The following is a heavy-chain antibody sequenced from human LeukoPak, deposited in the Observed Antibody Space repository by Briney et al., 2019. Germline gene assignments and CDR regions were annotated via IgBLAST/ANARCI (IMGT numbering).Heavy chain of an antibody. D-gene: IGHD5-18*01. Sequence: GGSLRLSCAASGFTFSSYAMSWVSQAPGKGLEWVSAISGSGGSTYYADSVTGRFTISRDNSKNTLYLQMNSLRAEDTAVYYCAKHTAMVKELDYWGQGTLVTVSS. CDR3: AKHTAMVKELDY. J-gene: IGHJ4*02. CDR1: GFTFSSYA. V-gene: IGHV3-23*01. CDR2: ISGSGGST.